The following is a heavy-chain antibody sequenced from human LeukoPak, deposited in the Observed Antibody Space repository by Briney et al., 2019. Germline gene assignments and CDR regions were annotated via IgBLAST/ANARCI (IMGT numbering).Heavy chain of an antibody. D-gene: IGHD3-16*01. CDR1: GGSISSYY. CDR2: IYYSGST. CDR3: ARHSGGGGYYYYYYYMDV. Sequence: SETLSLTCTVPGGSISSYYWSWIRQPPGKGLEWIGYIYYSGSTYYNPSLKSRVTISVDTSKNQFSLKLSSVTAADTAVYYCARHSGGGGYYYYYYYMDVWGKGTTVTISS. J-gene: IGHJ6*03. V-gene: IGHV4-59*08.